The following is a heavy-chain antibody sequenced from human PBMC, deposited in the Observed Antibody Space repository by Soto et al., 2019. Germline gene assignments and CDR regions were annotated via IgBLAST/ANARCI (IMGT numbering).Heavy chain of an antibody. CDR1: GDSVSSNTAS. V-gene: IGHV6-1*01. Sequence: PSQTLSLTFAISGDSVSSNTASWNWIRQSPSRGLEWLGRTYFRSKWYNDYAVSVKSRIIINPDTSNNQFSLQMNSVTPKDTAVYFCAKGDNLGPKTGYAFDPWGQGIMVTVSS. CDR3: AKGDNLGPKTGYAFDP. CDR2: TYFRSKWYN. D-gene: IGHD5-12*01. J-gene: IGHJ5*02.